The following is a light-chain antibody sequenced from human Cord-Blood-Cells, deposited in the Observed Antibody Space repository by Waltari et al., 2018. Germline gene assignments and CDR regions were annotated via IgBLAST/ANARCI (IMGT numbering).Light chain of an antibody. CDR2: KDS. CDR1: VLAKKY. J-gene: IGLJ3*02. Sequence: SYELTQPSPVSVSPGQTARITCSGDVLAKKYARWFQQKPGQAPVLVIYKDSERPSGIPERFSGSSSGTTVTLTISGAQVEDEADYYCYSAADNSWVFGGGTKLTVL. V-gene: IGLV3-27*01. CDR3: YSAADNSWV.